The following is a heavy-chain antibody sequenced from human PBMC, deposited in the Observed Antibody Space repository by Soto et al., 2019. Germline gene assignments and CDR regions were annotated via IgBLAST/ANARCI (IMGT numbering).Heavy chain of an antibody. CDR2: ISHSGENT. D-gene: IGHD2-2*01. CDR1: GFTFSSYG. V-gene: IGHV3-23*01. CDR3: ATFIFCSSTTCYGREGGY. Sequence: GGSLRLSCAASGFTFSSYGMSWVRQAPGKGLEWVSAISHSGENTYYADSVKGRFTISRDNSKNTLYLQMNSLRAEDTAVYYCATFIFCSSTTCYGREGGYWGQGTLVTVSS. J-gene: IGHJ4*02.